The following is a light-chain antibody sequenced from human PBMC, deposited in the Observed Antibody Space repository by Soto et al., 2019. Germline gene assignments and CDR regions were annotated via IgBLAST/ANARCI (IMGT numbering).Light chain of an antibody. V-gene: IGLV1-40*01. CDR2: GNS. CDR3: QSYDSSRSGYV. CDR1: SSNFGAGYD. Sequence: QSVLTQPPSVSGAPGERVTISCPGGSSNFGAGYDVHWYQQLPGTAPKLLIYGNSNRPSGVPDRFSGSKSGTSASLAITGLQAEDEADYYCQSYDSSRSGYVCVTGTKVTVL. J-gene: IGLJ1*01.